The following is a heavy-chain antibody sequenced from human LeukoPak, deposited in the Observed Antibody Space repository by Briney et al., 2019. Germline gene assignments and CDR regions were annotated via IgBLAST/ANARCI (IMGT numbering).Heavy chain of an antibody. V-gene: IGHV3-11*01. CDR3: ARDRGNSDPGDWFDS. J-gene: IGHJ5*01. CDR1: GFTFSDYY. Sequence: GGLLRRSCAASGFTFSDYYMSWIRHAPGKGLKWVSYTSGSGSTVYYAASVRGRFTISRDNAKNSLFLQMNSLRAEDTAVYYCARDRGNSDPGDWFDSWGQGTLVTVSS. D-gene: IGHD4-23*01. CDR2: TSGSGSTV.